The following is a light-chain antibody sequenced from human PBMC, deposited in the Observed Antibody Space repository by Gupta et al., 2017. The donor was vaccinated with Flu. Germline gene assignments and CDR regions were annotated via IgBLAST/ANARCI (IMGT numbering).Light chain of an antibody. CDR2: AAS. CDR3: HQNCSPCI. V-gene: IGKV3-20*01. CDR1: QSVSSSY. Sequence: EIVLTQSPGTLSLSPGERATLSCRASQSVSSSYLAWYQQKPGQAPRLIIYAASSSAIGNTDRFSGSGYEKDFTLTSSRREYEDFAVYYAHQNCSPCIFGQGTKLDIK. J-gene: IGKJ2*02.